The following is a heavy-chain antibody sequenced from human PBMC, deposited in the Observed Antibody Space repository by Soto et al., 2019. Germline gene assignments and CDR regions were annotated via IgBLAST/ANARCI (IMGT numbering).Heavy chain of an antibody. V-gene: IGHV4-59*01. CDR1: GGSISSYY. Sequence: SETLSLTCTVSGGSISSYYWSWIRQPPGKGLEWIGYIYYSGSTNYNPSLKSRVTISVDTSKNQFSLKLSSVTAADTAVYYCARRTTPAAGSYNWFDPWGQGTLVTV. CDR3: ARRTTPAAGSYNWFDP. D-gene: IGHD6-6*01. CDR2: IYYSGST. J-gene: IGHJ5*02.